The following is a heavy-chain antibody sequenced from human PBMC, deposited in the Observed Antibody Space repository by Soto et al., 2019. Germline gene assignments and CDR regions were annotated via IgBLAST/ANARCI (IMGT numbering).Heavy chain of an antibody. Sequence: ASVKVSCKASKYTFTAYYLHWVRQAPGQRLEWMGWINPNGGGTIYAQDFQGRLTMTRDTSITTAYMELSRLTSDDTAFYFCVTSSDWSPLLDFWGQGTLVTVSS. V-gene: IGHV1-2*02. CDR3: VTSSDWSPLLDF. J-gene: IGHJ4*02. D-gene: IGHD6-19*01. CDR1: KYTFTAYY. CDR2: INPNGGGT.